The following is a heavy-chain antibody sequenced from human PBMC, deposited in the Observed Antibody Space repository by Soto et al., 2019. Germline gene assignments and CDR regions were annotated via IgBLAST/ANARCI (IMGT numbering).Heavy chain of an antibody. Sequence: SETLSLTCTVSGGSISSGDYYWSWIRQHPGKGLEWIGTIYFSGTTYYNPSLKSRVTISVGTSKSQFSLKLSSVTAADTAVYYCARRDRSGFSYWLDTWGQGTLVNVS. D-gene: IGHD3-22*01. J-gene: IGHJ5*02. CDR3: ARRDRSGFSYWLDT. CDR1: GGSISSGDYY. CDR2: IYFSGTT. V-gene: IGHV4-31*03.